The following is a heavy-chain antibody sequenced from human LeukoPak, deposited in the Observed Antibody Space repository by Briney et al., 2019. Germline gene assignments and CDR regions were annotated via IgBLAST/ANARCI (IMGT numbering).Heavy chain of an antibody. CDR2: MSGSGGRT. J-gene: IGHJ4*02. CDR3: AKADHCTIGVCCQFDF. CDR1: GFTFSSYA. Sequence: GGSLRLSCVVSGFTFSSYAMSWVRQAPGKGLEWVSAMSGSGGRTYYADSVKGRFTISRDNSKNTLYLQMNSLRVEDTAVYYCAKADHCTIGVCCQFDFWGQGTLVTVSS. D-gene: IGHD2-8*01. V-gene: IGHV3-23*01.